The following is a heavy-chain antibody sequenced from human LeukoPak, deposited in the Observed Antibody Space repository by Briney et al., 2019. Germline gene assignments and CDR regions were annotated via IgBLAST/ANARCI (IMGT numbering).Heavy chain of an antibody. CDR1: GFTFSSYW. Sequence: AGGSLRLSCAASGFTFSSYWMSWVRQAPGKGLEWVANIKQDGSEKYYADSVKGRFTISRDNARNSLYLQMNSLRAEDTAVYYCASFITVVRGVIITNLFDYWGQGTLVTVSS. CDR2: IKQDGSEK. V-gene: IGHV3-7*01. D-gene: IGHD3-10*01. CDR3: ASFITVVRGVIITNLFDY. J-gene: IGHJ4*02.